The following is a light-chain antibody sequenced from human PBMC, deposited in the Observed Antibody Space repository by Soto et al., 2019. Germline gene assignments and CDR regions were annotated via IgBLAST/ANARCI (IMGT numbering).Light chain of an antibody. CDR2: DAS. CDR3: QQYYRSCT. J-gene: IGKJ2*02. V-gene: IGKV1-5*01. Sequence: DIQLTQSPSTLSASVGDRVTITCRASQSVTDWLAWYHQKPGKAPKLLIYDASSLQSGVPSRFSGSGSGTEFSLTISSLQPDDFATYYCQQYYRSCTFGQGTKVEIK. CDR1: QSVTDW.